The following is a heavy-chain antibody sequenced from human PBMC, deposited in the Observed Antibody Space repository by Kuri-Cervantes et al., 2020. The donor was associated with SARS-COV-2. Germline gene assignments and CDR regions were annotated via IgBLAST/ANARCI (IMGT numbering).Heavy chain of an antibody. V-gene: IGHV3-30*18. D-gene: IGHD4-23*01. CDR2: ISFDGSQK. CDR3: AKAPRPHWDGGNSGDY. Sequence: GESLKISCRASGFSFSDYAIHWVRRAPGKGLEWLAVISFDGSQKYFEESVKGRFTISRDNSKNTLYLQMNSLRAEDTAVYYCAKAPRPHWDGGNSGDYWGQGTLVTVSS. J-gene: IGHJ4*02. CDR1: GFSFSDYA.